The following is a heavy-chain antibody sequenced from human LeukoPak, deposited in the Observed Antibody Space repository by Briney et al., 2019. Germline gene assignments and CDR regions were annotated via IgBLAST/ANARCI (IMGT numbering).Heavy chain of an antibody. CDR1: GGSISGYY. CDR3: ARLVGTQVYYYDSSGYLYYFDY. D-gene: IGHD3-22*01. Sequence: SETLSLTCTVSGGSISGYYWSWIRQPPGKGLEWIGYIYHSGSTNYNPSLKSRVTISLDTSKNQFSLKLSSVTAADTAVYYCARLVGTQVYYYDSSGYLYYFDYWGQGTLVTVSS. J-gene: IGHJ4*02. V-gene: IGHV4-59*08. CDR2: IYHSGST.